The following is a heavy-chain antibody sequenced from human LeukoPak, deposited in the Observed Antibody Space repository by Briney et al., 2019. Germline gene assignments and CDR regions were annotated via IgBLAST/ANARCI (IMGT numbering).Heavy chain of an antibody. J-gene: IGHJ4*02. CDR3: AGTSIVPNRGELFDY. Sequence: GGSLRLSCAVSGFTFSTYNMNWVRQAPGKGLEWVANIKQDGSEKYYVDSVKGRFTISRDNAKNSLYLQMNSLRAEDTAVYYCAGTSIVPNRGELFDYWGQGTLVTVSS. V-gene: IGHV3-7*01. D-gene: IGHD7-27*01. CDR2: IKQDGSEK. CDR1: GFTFSTYN.